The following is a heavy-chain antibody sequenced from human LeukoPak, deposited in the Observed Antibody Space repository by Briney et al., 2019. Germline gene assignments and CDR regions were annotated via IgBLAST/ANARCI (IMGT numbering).Heavy chain of an antibody. Sequence: GGSLRLSCGAPGFTFSTSWMNWVRHAPGKGLVWVSQINSDGSNTNYADSVKGRFTISRDNAKNTLYLQMNSLRAEDTAVYYCTRGRPCINGVCYTDFDYWGRGTLVTVSS. V-gene: IGHV3-74*01. CDR1: GFTFSTSW. CDR3: TRGRPCINGVCYTDFDY. D-gene: IGHD2-8*01. J-gene: IGHJ4*02. CDR2: INSDGSNT.